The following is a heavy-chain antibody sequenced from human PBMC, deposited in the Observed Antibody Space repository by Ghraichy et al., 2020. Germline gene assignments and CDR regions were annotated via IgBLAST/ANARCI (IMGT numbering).Heavy chain of an antibody. Sequence: ASVKVSCKASGYTFTGYYMHWVRQAPGQGLEWMGWINPNSGGTNYAQKFQGWVTMTRDTSISTAYMELSRLRSDDTAVYYCARDRGGRAGYNPYWYFDLWGRGTLVTVSS. V-gene: IGHV1-2*04. CDR3: ARDRGGRAGYNPYWYFDL. CDR1: GYTFTGYY. CDR2: INPNSGGT. D-gene: IGHD5-24*01. J-gene: IGHJ2*01.